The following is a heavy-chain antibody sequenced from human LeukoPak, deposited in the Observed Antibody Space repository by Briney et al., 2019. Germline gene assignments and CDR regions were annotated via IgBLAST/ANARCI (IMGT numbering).Heavy chain of an antibody. Sequence: GGSLRLSCAASGFTFSSYDMHWVRQATGKGLEWVSAIGTAGDTYYPGSVKGRFTISRENAKNSLYLQMNGLRAGDTAVYYCARVMGSGSYSGMDVWGQGTTVTVSS. D-gene: IGHD3-10*01. CDR2: IGTAGDT. J-gene: IGHJ6*02. V-gene: IGHV3-13*04. CDR1: GFTFSSYD. CDR3: ARVMGSGSYSGMDV.